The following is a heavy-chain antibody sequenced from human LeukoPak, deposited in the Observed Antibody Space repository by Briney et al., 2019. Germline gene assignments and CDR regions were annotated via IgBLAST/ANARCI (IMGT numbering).Heavy chain of an antibody. D-gene: IGHD3-10*01. CDR3: ARDVLLWFGGFGGPGYYFDY. Sequence: GASVKVSCKASGYTFTSYYMHWVRQAPGQGLEWMGIINPSGGSTSYAQKFQGRVTMTRDTSTSTVYMELSSLRSEDTAVYYCARDVLLWFGGFGGPGYYFDYWGQGTLVTVSS. V-gene: IGHV1-46*01. CDR2: INPSGGST. J-gene: IGHJ4*02. CDR1: GYTFTSYY.